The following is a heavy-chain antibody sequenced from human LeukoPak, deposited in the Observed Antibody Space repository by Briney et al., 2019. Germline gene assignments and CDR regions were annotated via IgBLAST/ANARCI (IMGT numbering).Heavy chain of an antibody. CDR2: SNPDSGGT. CDR1: GYTFTAYY. D-gene: IGHD5-18*01. Sequence: ASVKVSCKASGYTFTAYYIHWVRQAPGKGLEWMGWSNPDSGGTHFAQKFQGWVTMTRDTSISTAYMELSRLTSDDTAVYYCARGEFSYAYDYWGQGTLVTVSS. J-gene: IGHJ4*02. V-gene: IGHV1-2*04. CDR3: ARGEFSYAYDY.